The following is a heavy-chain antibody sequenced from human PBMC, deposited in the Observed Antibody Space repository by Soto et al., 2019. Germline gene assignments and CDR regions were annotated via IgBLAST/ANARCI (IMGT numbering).Heavy chain of an antibody. D-gene: IGHD1-26*01. J-gene: IGHJ6*02. V-gene: IGHV1-46*01. Sequence: ASVKVSCKASGYTFTSYYMHWVRQAPGQGLEWMGIINPSGGSTSYAQKFQGRVTMTRDTSTSTVYMELSSLKSEDTAVYYCARNSGGSGSYYLGYYYYGMDVWGQGTTVTVSS. CDR3: ARNSGGSGSYYLGYYYYGMDV. CDR1: GYTFTSYY. CDR2: INPSGGST.